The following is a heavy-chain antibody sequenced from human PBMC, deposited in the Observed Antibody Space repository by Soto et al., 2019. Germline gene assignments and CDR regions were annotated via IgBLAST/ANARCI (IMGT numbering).Heavy chain of an antibody. CDR2: ISGSGGST. V-gene: IGHV3-23*01. CDR1: GFTFSSYA. D-gene: IGHD4-17*01. Sequence: PGGSLRLSCAASGFTFSSYAMSWVRQAPGKGLEWVSAISGSGGSTYYADSVKGRFTISRDNSKNTLYLQMNSLRAEDTAVYYCAKVNLLRGRYGDFDTYYFDYWGQGTLVTVSS. CDR3: AKVNLLRGRYGDFDTYYFDY. J-gene: IGHJ4*02.